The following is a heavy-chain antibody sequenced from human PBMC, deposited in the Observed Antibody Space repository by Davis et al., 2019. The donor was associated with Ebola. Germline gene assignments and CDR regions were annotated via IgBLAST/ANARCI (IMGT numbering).Heavy chain of an antibody. J-gene: IGHJ4*02. V-gene: IGHV3-74*01. D-gene: IGHD4-17*01. CDR2: INADGSDT. CDR3: ARDCCGEAFDY. CDR1: GFTFSHDW. Sequence: GESLNISCAAPGFTFSHDWMHWVRRVPGKGLRWVSRINADGSDTDYADSVKGRFTISRDNAKNTLFLQMNSLTADDTAVYYCARDCCGEAFDYWGQGTLVTVSS.